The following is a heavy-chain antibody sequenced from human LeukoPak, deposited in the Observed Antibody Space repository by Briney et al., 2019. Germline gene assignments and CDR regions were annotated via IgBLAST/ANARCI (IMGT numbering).Heavy chain of an antibody. CDR3: ARENSYFYYYHYYMDV. V-gene: IGHV3-30*04. CDR1: GFTFSSYA. CDR2: ISYDGSNK. D-gene: IGHD2/OR15-2a*01. Sequence: PGRSLRLSCAASGFTFSSYAMHWVRQAPGKGLEWVAVISYDGSNKYYADSVKGRFTISRDNSKNTLYLQMNSLRAEDTAVYYCARENSYFYYYHYYMDVWGKGTTVTVSS. J-gene: IGHJ6*03.